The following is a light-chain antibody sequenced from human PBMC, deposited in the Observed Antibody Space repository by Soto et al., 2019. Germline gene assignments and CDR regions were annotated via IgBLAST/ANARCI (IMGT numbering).Light chain of an antibody. CDR3: QQYNNWPIT. J-gene: IGKJ5*01. CDR1: QGIGDT. V-gene: IGKV3D-15*01. CDR2: GAS. Sequence: EIVMTQSPATLSVSPGEGATLSCRASQGIGDTLAWYQHKPGQTPRLLIYGASSRATGIPDRFSGSGSGTDFTLTISRLEPEDFAVYFCQQYNNWPITFGQGTRLEIK.